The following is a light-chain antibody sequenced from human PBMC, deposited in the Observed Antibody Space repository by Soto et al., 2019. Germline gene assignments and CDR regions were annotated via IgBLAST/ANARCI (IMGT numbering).Light chain of an antibody. CDR3: QTWGTGIQV. CDR2: LNSAGSH. Sequence: QLALTQSPSASASLGASVKLTCTLSSGLSSYAIAWHQQHPEKGPRYLMKLNSAGSHSKGDGIPDRFSGSSSGAERYLTISSLQSEDEADYYCQTWGTGIQVFGGGTKLTVL. CDR1: SGLSSYA. V-gene: IGLV4-69*01. J-gene: IGLJ2*01.